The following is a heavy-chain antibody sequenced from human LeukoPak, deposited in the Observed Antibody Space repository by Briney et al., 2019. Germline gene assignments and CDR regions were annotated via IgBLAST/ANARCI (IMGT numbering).Heavy chain of an antibody. D-gene: IGHD3-16*01. CDR2: ISGSGDST. CDR3: AKGGWGTVLDY. V-gene: IGHV3-23*01. J-gene: IGHJ4*02. Sequence: GGSLRLSCAASGFTFSNYAMPWVRQAPGRGLEWVSTISGSGDSTYYSDSVKGRFTISRDNSENTLYLQLNSLRAEDTAVYYCAKGGWGTVLDYWGQGTLVTVSP. CDR1: GFTFSNYA.